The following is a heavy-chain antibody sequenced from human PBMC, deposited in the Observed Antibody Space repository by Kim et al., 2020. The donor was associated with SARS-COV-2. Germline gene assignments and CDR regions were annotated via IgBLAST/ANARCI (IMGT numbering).Heavy chain of an antibody. V-gene: IGHV4-34*01. CDR3: ARGEVREGKIDY. Sequence: SETLSLTCAVYGGSFSGYYWSWIRQPPGKGLEWIGEINHSGSTNYNPSLKSRVTISVDTSKNQFSLKLSSVTAADTAVYYCARGEVREGKIDYWGQGTLVTVAS. D-gene: IGHD3-10*01. CDR1: GGSFSGYY. CDR2: INHSGST. J-gene: IGHJ4*02.